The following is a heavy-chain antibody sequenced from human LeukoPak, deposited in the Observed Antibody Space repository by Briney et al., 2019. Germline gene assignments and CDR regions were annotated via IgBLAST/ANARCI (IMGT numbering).Heavy chain of an antibody. CDR2: IYYSGST. D-gene: IGHD5-24*01. CDR3: ARSVEMATGIRY. CDR1: GGSISGSSYY. Sequence: SETLSLTCTVSGGSISGSSYYWGWIRQPPGKGLEWIGSIYYSGSTYYNPSLRSRVTISVDTSKNQFSLKLSSVTAADTAVYYCARSVEMATGIRYWGQGTLVTVSS. V-gene: IGHV4-39*01. J-gene: IGHJ4*02.